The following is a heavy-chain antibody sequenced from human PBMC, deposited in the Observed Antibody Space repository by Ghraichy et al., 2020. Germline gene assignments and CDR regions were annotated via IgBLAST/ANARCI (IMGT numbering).Heavy chain of an antibody. CDR3: ARAIKPYMRKAFDI. Sequence: SETLSLTCAVYGGSFSGSYWSWIRQPPGKGLEWIGEINHSGSTNYNPSLKSRVTISVDTSKNQFSLKLSSVTAADTAVYYCARAIKPYMRKAFDIWGQGTMVTVSS. J-gene: IGHJ3*02. V-gene: IGHV4-34*01. CDR1: GGSFSGSY. D-gene: IGHD3-16*01. CDR2: INHSGST.